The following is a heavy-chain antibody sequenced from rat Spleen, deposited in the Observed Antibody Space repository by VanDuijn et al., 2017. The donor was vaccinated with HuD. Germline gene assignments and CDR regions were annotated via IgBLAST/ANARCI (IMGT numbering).Heavy chain of an antibody. J-gene: IGHJ2*01. V-gene: IGHV5-25*01. CDR1: GFTFSSYD. CDR3: ARRGYYGYTYFDY. Sequence: EVQLVESGGALVQPGRSLKLSCAASGFTFSSYDMAWVRQAPTKGLEWVASISSGGGGTYYPDSVKGRFTISRDNAKSTLYLQMDSLRSEDTASYYCARRGYYGYTYFDYWGQGVMVTVSS. D-gene: IGHD1-9*01. CDR2: ISSGGGGT.